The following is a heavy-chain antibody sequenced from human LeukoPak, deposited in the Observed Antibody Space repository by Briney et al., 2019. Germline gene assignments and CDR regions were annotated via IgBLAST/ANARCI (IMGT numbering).Heavy chain of an antibody. CDR3: GRLRGSAIDY. V-gene: IGHV4-59*01. D-gene: IGHD1-26*01. CDR2: IDYGGST. Sequence: KASETLSLTCAVYGGSFSSYYWGWIRQPPGKGLEWIGYIDYGGSTTYNSSLRSRVTMSVDTSKNQFSLNLNSVTAADTAMYYCGRLRGSAIDYWGQGTLVAVSS. CDR1: GGSFSSYY. J-gene: IGHJ4*02.